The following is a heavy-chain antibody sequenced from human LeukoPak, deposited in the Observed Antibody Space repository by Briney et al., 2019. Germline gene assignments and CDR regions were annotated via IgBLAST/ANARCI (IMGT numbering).Heavy chain of an antibody. D-gene: IGHD1-26*01. V-gene: IGHV3-23*01. J-gene: IGHJ4*02. Sequence: GGSLRLSCAASGFTFSSYVMSWVRQAPGKGLEWVSGISTSGGSTYYTDSVKGRFTISRDNSKNTLYLQMNSLRAEDTAVYYCVKDLSGSYYPDVDYWGQGTLVTVSS. CDR3: VKDLSGSYYPDVDY. CDR2: ISTSGGST. CDR1: GFTFSSYV.